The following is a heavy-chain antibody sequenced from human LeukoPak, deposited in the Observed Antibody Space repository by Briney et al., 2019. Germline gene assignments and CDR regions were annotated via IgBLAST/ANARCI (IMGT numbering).Heavy chain of an antibody. V-gene: IGHV4-39*07. J-gene: IGHJ4*02. CDR1: GGSISSSSYY. D-gene: IGHD3-22*01. CDR3: ARMPDSSGYHLPDY. CDR2: IYYSGST. Sequence: SETLSLTCTVSGGSISSSSYYWGWIRQPPGKGLEWIGSIYYSGSTYYNPSLKSRVTISVDTSKNQFSLKLSSVTAADTAVYYCARMPDSSGYHLPDYWGQGTLVTVPS.